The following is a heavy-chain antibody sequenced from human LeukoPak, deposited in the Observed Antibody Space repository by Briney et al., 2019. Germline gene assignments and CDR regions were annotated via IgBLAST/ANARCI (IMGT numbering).Heavy chain of an antibody. V-gene: IGHV3-30*14. CDR1: GFTFSSYA. D-gene: IGHD3-10*01. Sequence: GGSLRLSCAASGFTFSSYAMHWVRQAPGKGLEWVAVISYDGSNKYYADSVKGRFTISRDNSKNTLYLQMNSLRAEDSAMYYCARVSLGSGSYYMVDYYYYYMDVWGKGTTVTISS. J-gene: IGHJ6*03. CDR3: ARVSLGSGSYYMVDYYYYYMDV. CDR2: ISYDGSNK.